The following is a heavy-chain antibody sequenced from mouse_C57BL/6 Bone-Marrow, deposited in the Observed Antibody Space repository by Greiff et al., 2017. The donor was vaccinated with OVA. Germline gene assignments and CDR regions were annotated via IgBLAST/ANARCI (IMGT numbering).Heavy chain of an antibody. D-gene: IGHD3-2*02. CDR1: GFTFSSYA. Sequence: DVKLVESGGGLVKPGGSLKLSCAASGFTFSSYAMSWVRQTPEKRLEWVATISDGGSYTYYPDNVKGRFTISRDNAKNNLYLQMSHLKSEDTAMYYCARQLRLRFDYWGQGTTLTVSS. CDR2: ISDGGSYT. J-gene: IGHJ2*01. V-gene: IGHV5-4*03. CDR3: ARQLRLRFDY.